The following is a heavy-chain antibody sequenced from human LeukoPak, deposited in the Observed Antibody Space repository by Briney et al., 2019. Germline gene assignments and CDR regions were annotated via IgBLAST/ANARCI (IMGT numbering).Heavy chain of an antibody. Sequence: GGSLRLSCAASGFTFSNYGLRWARQAPGKGLEWVSFIRYDGSNQYYTDSVKGRFTISRDNSKSTLYLQMNSLRTEDTAMYYCAKGAPNLPDYWGQGTLVTVSS. D-gene: IGHD2-8*01. CDR2: IRYDGSNQ. CDR1: GFTFSNYG. V-gene: IGHV3-30*02. CDR3: AKGAPNLPDY. J-gene: IGHJ4*02.